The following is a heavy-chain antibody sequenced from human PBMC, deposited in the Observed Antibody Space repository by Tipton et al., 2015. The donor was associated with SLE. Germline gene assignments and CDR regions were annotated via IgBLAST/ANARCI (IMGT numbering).Heavy chain of an antibody. V-gene: IGHV4-39*01. D-gene: IGHD1-14*01. Sequence: TLSLTCTVSGGSISSSSYYWGWIRQPPGKGLEWIGNIYYSGSTYYNPSLKSRVTISVDTSKNQFSLKLSSVTAADTAVYYCARGRLPPDRDYYYYYMDVWGKGTTVTISS. CDR1: GGSISSSSYY. J-gene: IGHJ6*03. CDR3: ARGRLPPDRDYYYYYMDV. CDR2: IYYSGST.